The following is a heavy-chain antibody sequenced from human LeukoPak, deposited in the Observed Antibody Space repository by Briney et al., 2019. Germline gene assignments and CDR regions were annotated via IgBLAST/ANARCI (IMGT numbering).Heavy chain of an antibody. CDR1: GGSISDYY. J-gene: IGHJ6*02. V-gene: IGHV4-59*12. CDR2: IYYSGST. Sequence: SQTLSLTCTVSGGSISDYYWNWIRQPPGKGLEWIGHIYYSGSTNYNPSLKSRVTISVDTSKNQFSLKLSSVTAADTAVYYCARMALRYFDWQSYYYGMDVWGQGTTVTVSS. D-gene: IGHD3-9*01. CDR3: ARMALRYFDWQSYYYGMDV.